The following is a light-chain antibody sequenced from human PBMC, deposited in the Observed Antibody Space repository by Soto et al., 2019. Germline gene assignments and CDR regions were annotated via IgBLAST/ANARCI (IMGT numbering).Light chain of an antibody. J-gene: IGKJ4*01. V-gene: IGKV3-20*01. CDR2: DAS. Sequence: EIVLTQSPGTLSLSPGDRATLSCRASQSVSYLGWYQQKPGQAPRILINDASSRATGIPDRLSGSGSGTDFTLTISRLEPEDFAVYYCQQYGSSPLTFGGGTKVEIK. CDR1: QSVSY. CDR3: QQYGSSPLT.